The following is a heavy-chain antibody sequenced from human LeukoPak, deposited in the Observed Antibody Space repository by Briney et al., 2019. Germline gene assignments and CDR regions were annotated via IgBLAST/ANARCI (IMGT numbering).Heavy chain of an antibody. V-gene: IGHV3-23*01. J-gene: IGHJ4*02. CDR2: ITDSGTST. D-gene: IGHD6-13*01. CDR1: GFTFSTYA. Sequence: GGSLRLSCAASGFTFSTYAMSWVRRAPGQGLEWVSIITDSGTSTYYADSVKGRFTVSRDNSKNTLYLQMNSLRAEDTAVYYCTKDYSSNWYLGFDYWGQGTLVTVSS. CDR3: TKDYSSNWYLGFDY.